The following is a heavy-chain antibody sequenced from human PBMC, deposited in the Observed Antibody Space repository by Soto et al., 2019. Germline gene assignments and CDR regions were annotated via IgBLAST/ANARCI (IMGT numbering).Heavy chain of an antibody. D-gene: IGHD3-10*01. CDR1: GFTFSNHG. Sequence: QVQLVESGGGVVQPGRSLRLSCVVSGFTFSNHGMHWVRQAPGKGLEWVADIWFDGSGQRYADSVQGRFTISRDNSKNTLYLQMNSLRVEDTAVYYCAKDQVLRRYYGHALDAWGQGTTVTVSS. V-gene: IGHV3-33*03. CDR3: AKDQVLRRYYGHALDA. J-gene: IGHJ6*02. CDR2: IWFDGSGQ.